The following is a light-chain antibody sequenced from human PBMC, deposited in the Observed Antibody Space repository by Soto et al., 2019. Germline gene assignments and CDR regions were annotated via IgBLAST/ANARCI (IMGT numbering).Light chain of an antibody. V-gene: IGKV3D-15*01. CDR2: GAS. J-gene: IGKJ1*01. CDR3: QQYNNWPPWT. CDR1: QSVSSD. Sequence: EIVMTQSPATPSVSPGERATLFCRASQSVSSDLAWYQQKPGQAPRLLIYGASTRATGIPARFSGSGSGTEFILTISRLQSEDFAVYYCQQYNNWPPWTFGQGTKVDIK.